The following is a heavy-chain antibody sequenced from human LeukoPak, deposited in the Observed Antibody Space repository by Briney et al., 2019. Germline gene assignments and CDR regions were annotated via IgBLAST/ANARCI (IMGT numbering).Heavy chain of an antibody. V-gene: IGHV4-38-2*02. D-gene: IGHD3-16*01. CDR1: GYSISSGYY. J-gene: IGHJ4*02. CDR3: ARVSRTFYDYVWGSYFPDY. CDR2: INHSGIT. Sequence: SETLSLTCTVSGYSISSGYYWGWIRQTPGKGLEYIGEINHSGITNYNPSLMSRVTISVDTSKNQFSLKLSSVTAADTAVYYCARVSRTFYDYVWGSYFPDYWGQGPLVTVSS.